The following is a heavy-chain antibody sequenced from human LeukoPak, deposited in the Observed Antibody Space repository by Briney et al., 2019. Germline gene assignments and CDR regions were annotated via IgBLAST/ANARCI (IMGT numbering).Heavy chain of an antibody. CDR1: RFTFSSYS. D-gene: IGHD3-22*01. CDR3: ARSYSRVAPFDY. Sequence: GGSLRLSCAASRFTFSSYSMNWVRQAPGKGLEWVSSISSSSSYIYYADSVKGRFTISRDNAKNSLYLQMNSLRAEDTAVYYCARSYSRVAPFDYWGQGTLVTVSS. J-gene: IGHJ4*02. CDR2: ISSSSSYI. V-gene: IGHV3-21*01.